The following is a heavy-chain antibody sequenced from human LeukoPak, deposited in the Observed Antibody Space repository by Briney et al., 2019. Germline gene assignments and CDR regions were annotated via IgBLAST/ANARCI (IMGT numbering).Heavy chain of an antibody. CDR3: ATGREEGITTLYYHRYFDY. Sequence: SETLSLTCTVSGGSISSYYWSWIRQPPGKGLEWIGYIYYSGSTNYNPSLKSRVTISVDTSKNQFSLKLSSVTAADTAVYYCATGREEGITTLYYHRYFDYWGQGTLVTVSS. CDR2: IYYSGST. J-gene: IGHJ4*02. V-gene: IGHV4-59*01. D-gene: IGHD3-22*01. CDR1: GGSISSYY.